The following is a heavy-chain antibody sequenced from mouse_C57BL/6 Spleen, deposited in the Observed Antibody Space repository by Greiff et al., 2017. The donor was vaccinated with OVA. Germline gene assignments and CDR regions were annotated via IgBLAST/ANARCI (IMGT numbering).Heavy chain of an antibody. CDR3: AFNYYGSSPYYFDY. J-gene: IGHJ2*01. D-gene: IGHD1-1*01. V-gene: IGHV1-26*01. CDR2: INPNNGGT. CDR1: GYTFTDYY. Sequence: EVQLQQSGPELVKPGASVKISCKASGYTFTDYYMNWVKQSHGKSLEWIGDINPNNGGTSYNQKFKGKATLTVDKSSSTAYMELRSLTSEDSAVYYCAFNYYGSSPYYFDYWGQGTTLTVSS.